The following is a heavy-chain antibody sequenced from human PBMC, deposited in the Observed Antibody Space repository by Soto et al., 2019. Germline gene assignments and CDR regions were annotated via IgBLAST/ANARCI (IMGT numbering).Heavy chain of an antibody. CDR2: IKQYGSEK. CDR3: ASVLRHYYYSYGMDV. Sequence: EVQLVESGGGLVQPGGSLRLSCAASGFTFSSYWMRWVRQAPGKGLEWVANIKQYGSEKYYVDSVKGRFTISRDNAKNSLSLQMNSMRAEDTAVYYCASVLRHYYYSYGMDVWGQGTTVTVSS. CDR1: GFTFSSYW. J-gene: IGHJ6*02. V-gene: IGHV3-7*03.